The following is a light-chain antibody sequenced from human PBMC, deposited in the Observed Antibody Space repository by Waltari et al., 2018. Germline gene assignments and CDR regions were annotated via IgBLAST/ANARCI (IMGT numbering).Light chain of an antibody. CDR2: LGS. J-gene: IGKJ4*01. V-gene: IGKV2-28*01. CDR1: QSLLHRNGYNY. Sequence: DIVMTQSPLSLPVTPGEPASISCRSSQSLLHRNGYNYLDWYLQKSGQSPQLLMYLGSSRASGVPDRFSGNGSGTDFTLKISRVEAEDVGVYYCMQALQTPLTFGGGTKVEIK. CDR3: MQALQTPLT.